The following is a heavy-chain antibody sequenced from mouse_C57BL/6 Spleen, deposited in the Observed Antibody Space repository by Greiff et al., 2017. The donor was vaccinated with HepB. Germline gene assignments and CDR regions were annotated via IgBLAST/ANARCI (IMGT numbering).Heavy chain of an antibody. J-gene: IGHJ4*01. V-gene: IGHV1-64*01. Sequence: VQLQQPGAELVKPGASVKLSCKASGYTFTSYWMHWVKQRPGQGLEWIGMIHPNSGSTNYNEKFKSKATLTVDKSSSTAYMQLSSLTSEDSAVYYCARTGIDSSCYLYYAMDYWGQGASVTGSS. D-gene: IGHD3-2*02. CDR3: ARTGIDSSCYLYYAMDY. CDR2: IHPNSGST. CDR1: GYTFTSYW.